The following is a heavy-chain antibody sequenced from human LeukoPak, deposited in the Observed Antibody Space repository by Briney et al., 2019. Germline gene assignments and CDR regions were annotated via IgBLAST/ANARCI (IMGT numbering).Heavy chain of an antibody. CDR1: GFTVSSNY. J-gene: IGHJ6*03. D-gene: IGHD4-23*01. V-gene: IGHV3-66*01. Sequence: GGSLRLSCAASGFTVSSNYMSWVRQAPGKGLEWVSVIYSGGSTYYADSVKGRFTISRDNSKNTLYLQMNSLRAEDTAVYYCVTTVVISYYYYYMDVWGKGTTVTISS. CDR2: IYSGGST. CDR3: VTTVVISYYYYYMDV.